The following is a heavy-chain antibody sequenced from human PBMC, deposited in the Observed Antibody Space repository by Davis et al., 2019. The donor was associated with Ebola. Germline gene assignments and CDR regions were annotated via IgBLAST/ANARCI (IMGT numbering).Heavy chain of an antibody. J-gene: IGHJ6*02. Sequence: GESLKISCKGSGYSFTSYWIGWVRQMPGKGLEWMGIIYPGDSDTRYSPSFQGQVTISADKSISTAYLQWSSLKASDTAMYYCAGSRITATTYYYYGMDVWGQGTTVTVSS. CDR3: AGSRITATTYYYYGMDV. CDR2: IYPGDSDT. CDR1: GYSFTSYW. D-gene: IGHD1-20*01. V-gene: IGHV5-51*01.